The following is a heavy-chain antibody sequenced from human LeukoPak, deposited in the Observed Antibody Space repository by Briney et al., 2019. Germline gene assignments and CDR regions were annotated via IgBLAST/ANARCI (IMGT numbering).Heavy chain of an antibody. CDR3: STGSGHSFDI. J-gene: IGHJ3*02. D-gene: IGHD3-10*01. Sequence: GGSLRLSCAASGFTFSSYWMHWVRQVPGKGLVWVSRINSDGSSTSYADSVKGRFTISRDNAKNTLYVQMNSLRAEDTAVYYCSTGSGHSFDIWGRGTMVTVSS. CDR2: INSDGSST. V-gene: IGHV3-74*01. CDR1: GFTFSSYW.